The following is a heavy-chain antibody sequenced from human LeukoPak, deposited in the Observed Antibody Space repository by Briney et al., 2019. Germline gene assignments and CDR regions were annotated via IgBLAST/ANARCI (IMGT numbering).Heavy chain of an antibody. J-gene: IGHJ4*02. CDR2: IWYGGSNK. CDR3: AKDTGYSSSWPDY. Sequence: GRSLRLSCAASGFTFSSYGMHWVRQAPGKGLEWVAVIWYGGSNKYYADSVKGRFTISRDNSKNTLYLQMNSLRAEDTAVYYCAKDTGYSSSWPDYWGQGTLVTVSS. D-gene: IGHD6-13*01. V-gene: IGHV3-33*06. CDR1: GFTFSSYG.